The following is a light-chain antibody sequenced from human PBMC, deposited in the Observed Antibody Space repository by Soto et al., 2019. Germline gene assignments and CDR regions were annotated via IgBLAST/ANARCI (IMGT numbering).Light chain of an antibody. CDR1: QSVSSN. CDR2: GAS. CDR3: QQYNNWPRT. Sequence: EILMTQSPATLSVSPGERATLSCGASQSVSSNLAWYQQKPGQAPRLLIYGASTRATGIPARFSGSRSGTDFTLTISSLQSEDFAVYYCQQYNNWPRTFGQGTKVDIK. V-gene: IGKV3-15*01. J-gene: IGKJ1*01.